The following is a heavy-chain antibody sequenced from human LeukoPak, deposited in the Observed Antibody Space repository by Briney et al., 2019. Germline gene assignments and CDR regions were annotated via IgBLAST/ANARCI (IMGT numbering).Heavy chain of an antibody. CDR2: IIPIFGTA. CDR3: ALDIVLVPAAMRVAAAGTGYYYYGMDV. V-gene: IGHV1-69*13. J-gene: IGHJ6*02. Sequence: SVKVSCTASGGTFISYAISWVRQAPGQGLEWMGGIIPIFGTANYAQKFQGRVTITADESTSTAYMELSSLRSEDTAVYYCALDIVLVPAAMRVAAAGTGYYYYGMDVWGQGTTVTVSS. D-gene: IGHD2-2*01. CDR1: GGTFISYA.